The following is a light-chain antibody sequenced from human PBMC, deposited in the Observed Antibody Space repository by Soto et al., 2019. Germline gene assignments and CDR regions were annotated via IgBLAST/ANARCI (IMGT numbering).Light chain of an antibody. CDR3: QQRSNWPLIIT. CDR1: QSVTTY. Sequence: EIVLTQSPATLSLSPGERATLSCRASQSVTTYLAWYQQKPGQAPRLLIYDASNRAPGIPARFSGSGSGTDFTLTVSSLEPEDSALYYCQQRSNWPLIITFGGGTKVEIK. J-gene: IGKJ4*01. V-gene: IGKV3-11*01. CDR2: DAS.